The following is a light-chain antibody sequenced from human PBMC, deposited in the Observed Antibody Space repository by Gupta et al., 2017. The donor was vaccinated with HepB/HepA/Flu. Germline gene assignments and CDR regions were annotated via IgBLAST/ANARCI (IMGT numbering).Light chain of an antibody. CDR1: QSVSSY. CDR2: DAS. Sequence: DIVLTQSPATLSLSPGERATLSCRASQSVSSYLAWYQQKPGQAPRLLMYDASKRATGIATRFSGSGSGTEFTLTISSLEPEDFAVYYCQQYNNWPPTFGHGTKVDIK. CDR3: QQYNNWPPT. V-gene: IGKV3-11*01. J-gene: IGKJ3*01.